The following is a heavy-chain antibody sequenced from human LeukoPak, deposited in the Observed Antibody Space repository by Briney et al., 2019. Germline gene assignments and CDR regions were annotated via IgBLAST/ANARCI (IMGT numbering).Heavy chain of an antibody. CDR2: IRYDGSNK. Sequence: RGSLRLSCAPSGFTFSSYGMHWVRQAPGKGLEWVAFIRYDGSNKYYADSVKDRFTISRDNSKTTLYLQMTSLRAEDTAVYYCAKDRVGFYYDSSGYYYTGFDYWGQGTLVTVSS. V-gene: IGHV3-30*02. CDR1: GFTFSSYG. CDR3: AKDRVGFYYDSSGYYYTGFDY. D-gene: IGHD3-22*01. J-gene: IGHJ4*02.